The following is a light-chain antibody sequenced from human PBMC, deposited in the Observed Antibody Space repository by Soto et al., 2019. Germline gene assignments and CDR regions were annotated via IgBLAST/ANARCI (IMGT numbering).Light chain of an antibody. Sequence: AIQVTQSPSSLSASVGDRVTITCRASQGIRGALAWYQQKPGKAPKLLIYDVSTLASGVPSRFSGSGSGTEFTLTISSLQPEHFGTYYCQQFTSYPITFGHGTRLEIK. J-gene: IGKJ5*01. CDR1: QGIRGA. V-gene: IGKV1-13*02. CDR3: QQFTSYPIT. CDR2: DVS.